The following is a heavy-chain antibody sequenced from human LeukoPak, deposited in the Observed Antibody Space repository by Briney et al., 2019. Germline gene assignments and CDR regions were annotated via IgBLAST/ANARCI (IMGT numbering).Heavy chain of an antibody. J-gene: IGHJ4*02. CDR3: ARLGRPRGSVAARGGFDY. Sequence: SQTLSLTCTVSGGSISSGDYYWSWIRQPPGKGLEWIGHIYYRGSTYYNPSLKSRVTISVDTSKSQFPLKLISVTAADTAVYYCARLGRPRGSVAARGGFDYWGQGTLVTVSS. CDR2: IYYRGST. D-gene: IGHD6-6*01. V-gene: IGHV4-30-4*08. CDR1: GGSISSGDYY.